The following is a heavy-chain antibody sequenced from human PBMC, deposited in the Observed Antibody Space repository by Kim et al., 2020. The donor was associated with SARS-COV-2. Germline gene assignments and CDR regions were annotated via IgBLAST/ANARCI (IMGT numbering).Heavy chain of an antibody. J-gene: IGHJ4*02. CDR2: IYYSGST. V-gene: IGHV4-39*01. CDR1: GGSISSSSYY. D-gene: IGHD3-10*01. Sequence: SETLSLTCTVSGGSISSSSYYWGWIRQPPGKGLEWIGSIYYSGSTYYNPSLKSRVTISVDTSKNQFSLKLSSVTAADTAVYYCARRVESGGSKLWFGDPQGRWFDYWGQGTLVTVSS. CDR3: ARRVESGGSKLWFGDPQGRWFDY.